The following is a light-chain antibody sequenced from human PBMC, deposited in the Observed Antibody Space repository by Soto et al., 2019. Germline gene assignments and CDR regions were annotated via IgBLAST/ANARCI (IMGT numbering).Light chain of an antibody. J-gene: IGKJ1*01. CDR1: QSISTW. CDR3: QQYHSYRT. Sequence: DIQMSQSPSTLSASVGNRVTITCRASQSISTWLAWYQQKPGKAPKLLIYDASSLESGVPSRFSGSGFGTEYTLTISSLQPDDFATYYCQQYHSYRTFGQGTKVDI. CDR2: DAS. V-gene: IGKV1-5*01.